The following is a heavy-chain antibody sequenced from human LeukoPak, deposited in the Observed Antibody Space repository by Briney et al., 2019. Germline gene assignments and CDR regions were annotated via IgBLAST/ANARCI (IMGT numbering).Heavy chain of an antibody. CDR1: GFSFSSYS. CDR2: ISGDGNAK. CDR3: ARDYVYAFDY. D-gene: IGHD2/OR15-2a*01. V-gene: IGHV3-48*01. Sequence: GGSLRLSCAASGFSFSSYSINWIRQAPGKGLEWVSYISGDGNAKHYTDSVKGRFTISRDNAKNALYLQMNSLRVEDTAVYFCARDYVYAFDYWGQGTLVTVSS. J-gene: IGHJ4*02.